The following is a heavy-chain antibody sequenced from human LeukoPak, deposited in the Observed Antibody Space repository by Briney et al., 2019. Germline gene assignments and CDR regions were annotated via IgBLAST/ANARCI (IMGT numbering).Heavy chain of an antibody. D-gene: IGHD6-19*01. Sequence: PGGSLRLSCAASGFIFSNAWMSWVRQAPGKGLEWVARIKSKIDDETIDYAAPVKGRFTISRDDSKNTLYLQMNSLKTEDTAVYYCSTVEQWLADAFDIWGQGTMVTVSS. CDR1: GFIFSNAW. V-gene: IGHV3-15*01. J-gene: IGHJ3*02. CDR3: STVEQWLADAFDI. CDR2: IKSKIDDETI.